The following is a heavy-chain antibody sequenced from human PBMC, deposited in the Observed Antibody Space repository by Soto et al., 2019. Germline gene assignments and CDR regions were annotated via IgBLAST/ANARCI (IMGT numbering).Heavy chain of an antibody. Sequence: QVQLVQSGAEVKKPGASVKISCKASGYSFTSQYVHWVRQAPGQGLEWMGIINPNGGSTTYAQKLQGKAARPRDPATRKVHRGLGRPTSGGTAGYFCAREQGLRPGGGGTEPLDIWGQGTMVTVAS. D-gene: IGHD5-12*01. CDR3: AREQGLRPGGGGTEPLDI. V-gene: IGHV1-46*03. CDR2: INPNGGST. CDR1: GYSFTSQY. J-gene: IGHJ3*02.